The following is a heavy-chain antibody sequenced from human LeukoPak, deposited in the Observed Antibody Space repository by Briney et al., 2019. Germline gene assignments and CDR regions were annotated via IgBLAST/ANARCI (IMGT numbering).Heavy chain of an antibody. CDR2: TNGGNGNT. D-gene: IGHD2-15*01. CDR3: ARGRGTSGSNRDFYYYYYMDV. CDR1: GYIFTDYA. J-gene: IGHJ6*03. V-gene: IGHV1-3*01. Sequence: ASVKVSCKASGYIFTDYAIHWLRQAPGQRPEWMGLTNGGNGNTKYSQKFQGRITLIRDTSAATAYMELSSLRHDDLAVYYCARGRGTSGSNRDFYYYYYMDVWGKGTTVTVSS.